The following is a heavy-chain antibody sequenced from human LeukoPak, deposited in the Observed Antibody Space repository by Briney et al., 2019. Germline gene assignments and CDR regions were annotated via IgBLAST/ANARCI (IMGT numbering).Heavy chain of an antibody. J-gene: IGHJ4*02. CDR2: INPNSGGT. CDR1: GYTFTGYY. CDR3: ARGALGVWFGEPLGGPSEY. D-gene: IGHD3-10*01. Sequence: ASVEVSCKASGYTFTGYYIHWVRQAPGQGLEWMGWINPNSGGTYYAQSFQGRVTMTRDTSISTAYMELSRLRSDDTAVYYCARGALGVWFGEPLGGPSEYGGQGTLVTVSS. V-gene: IGHV1-2*02.